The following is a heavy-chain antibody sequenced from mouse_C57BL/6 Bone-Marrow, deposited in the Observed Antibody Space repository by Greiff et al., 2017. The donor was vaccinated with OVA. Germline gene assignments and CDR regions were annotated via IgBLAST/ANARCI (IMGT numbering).Heavy chain of an antibody. Sequence: VQVVESGAELVRPGTSVKVSCKASGYAFTNYLIEWVKQRPGQGLEWIGVINPGSGGTNYNEKFKGKATLTADKSSSTAYMQLSSLTSEDSAVYCWARGAMDYWGQGTSVTVSS. J-gene: IGHJ4*01. CDR3: ARGAMDY. CDR2: INPGSGGT. CDR1: GYAFTNYL. V-gene: IGHV1-54*01.